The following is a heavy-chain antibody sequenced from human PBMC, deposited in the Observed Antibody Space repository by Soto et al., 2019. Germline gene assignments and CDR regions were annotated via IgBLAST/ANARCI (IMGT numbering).Heavy chain of an antibody. J-gene: IGHJ6*03. Sequence: PSQTLSLTCVISGDSVSSNSAAWNWIRQSPSRGLEWLGRTYYRSRWYNDYAVSVRSRITVNADTSKNQFSLHLNSVTPEDTALYYCAGTSSLQWYYMDVWDKGTTVTVSS. V-gene: IGHV6-1*01. CDR1: GDSVSSNSAA. CDR3: AGTSSLQWYYMDV. CDR2: TYYRSRWYN. D-gene: IGHD1-7*01.